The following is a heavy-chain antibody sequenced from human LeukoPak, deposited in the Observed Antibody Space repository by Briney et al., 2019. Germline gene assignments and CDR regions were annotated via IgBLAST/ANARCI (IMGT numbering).Heavy chain of an antibody. CDR3: ARASVAGTLELEY. V-gene: IGHV3-48*01. CDR2: ISSSSSTI. D-gene: IGHD6-19*01. J-gene: IGHJ4*02. CDR1: GFTFSSYS. Sequence: GGSLRLSCAASGFTFSSYSMNWVRQAPGKGLEWVSYISSSSSTIYYADSVKGRFTISRDNAKNSLSLQMNSLRAEDTAVYYCARASVAGTLELEYWGQGVLVTVSS.